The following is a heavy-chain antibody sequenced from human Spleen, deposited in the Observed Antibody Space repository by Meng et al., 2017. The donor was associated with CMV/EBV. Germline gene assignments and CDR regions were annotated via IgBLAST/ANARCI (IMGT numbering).Heavy chain of an antibody. CDR3: AGERYLVPCASPDYYYYGMDV. Sequence: ASVMVSCKASGYTFIGYYMHWMRQAPGQGRECMGWINPETGDANYAQKVQGRVTMTRDTFITTAYMEVSRLTSDDTAVYYCAGERYLVPCASPDYYYYGMDVWGQGTTVTVSS. J-gene: IGHJ6*02. D-gene: IGHD2-2*01. CDR2: INPETGDA. CDR1: GYTFIGYY. V-gene: IGHV1-2*02.